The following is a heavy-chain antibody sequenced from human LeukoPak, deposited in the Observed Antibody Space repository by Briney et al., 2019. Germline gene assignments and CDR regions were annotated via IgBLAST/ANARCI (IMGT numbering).Heavy chain of an antibody. Sequence: PSETLSLTCGVSGGSISSSGYYWAWIRQPPGTGLEWIGSISYTGTTYYNPSLKSRLTISADRSKNQFSLKLTSVTAADTAVYYCARRRIEATIDCWGQGTLVTVSS. J-gene: IGHJ4*02. V-gene: IGHV4-39*01. D-gene: IGHD2/OR15-2a*01. CDR1: GGSISSSGYY. CDR3: ARRRIEATIDC. CDR2: ISYTGTT.